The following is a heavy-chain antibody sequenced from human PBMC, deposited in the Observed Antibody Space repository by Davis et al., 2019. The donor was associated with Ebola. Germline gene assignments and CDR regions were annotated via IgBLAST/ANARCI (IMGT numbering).Heavy chain of an antibody. V-gene: IGHV4-34*01. CDR1: GGSFRGYY. Sequence: SQTLSLTCAVYGGSFRGYYWSWIRQPPGKGLEWIGEINHSGSTNYNPSLKSRVTISVDTSKNQFSLKLSSVTAADTAVYYCARGYDSSGSHFDCWGQGTLVTVSS. CDR2: INHSGST. CDR3: ARGYDSSGSHFDC. D-gene: IGHD3-22*01. J-gene: IGHJ4*02.